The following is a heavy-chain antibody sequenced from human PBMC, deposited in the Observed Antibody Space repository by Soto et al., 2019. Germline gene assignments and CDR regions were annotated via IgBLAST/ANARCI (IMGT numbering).Heavy chain of an antibody. D-gene: IGHD5-12*01. CDR1: GGTFSSYA. Sequence: QVQLVQSGAEVKKPGSSVKVSCKPSGGTFSSYAISWVRQAPGQGLEWMGGIIPIFGTPNYAQKFQDRVTHTADESTGTAYMELRSMGSEDTAGYYCARDKRGRDGYNFGTRYYYGMDVWGQGTTVTVSS. CDR3: ARDKRGRDGYNFGTRYYYGMDV. CDR2: IIPIFGTP. V-gene: IGHV1-69*01. J-gene: IGHJ6*02.